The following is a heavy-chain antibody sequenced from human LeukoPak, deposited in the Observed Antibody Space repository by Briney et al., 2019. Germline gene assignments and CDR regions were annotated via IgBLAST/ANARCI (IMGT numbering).Heavy chain of an antibody. Sequence: SVKVSCKASGCTFNSYAITWVRQAPGQGLEWMGGINPIFGTVNYAQKFQGRVTITADESTGTAYMELSSLRSEDTAVYYCASVVPAAGFYYYYGMDVWGKGTTVTVSS. V-gene: IGHV1-69*13. CDR2: INPIFGTV. CDR1: GCTFNSYA. J-gene: IGHJ6*04. CDR3: ASVVPAAGFYYYYGMDV. D-gene: IGHD2-2*01.